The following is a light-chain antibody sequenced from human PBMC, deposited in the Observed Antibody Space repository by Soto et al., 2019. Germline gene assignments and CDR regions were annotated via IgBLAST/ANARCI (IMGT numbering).Light chain of an antibody. CDR2: DDS. V-gene: IGLV3-21*02. CDR1: NIGSEN. CDR3: QVWASTGDPVV. Sequence: SYELTQPPSVSVAPGQTASITCGGNNIGSENVQWYQQNPGQAPVLVVYDDSHRPSGIPERFSGSKSGNTATLTISRVEAGDEADYYCQVWASTGDPVVFGGGTKLTVL. J-gene: IGLJ2*01.